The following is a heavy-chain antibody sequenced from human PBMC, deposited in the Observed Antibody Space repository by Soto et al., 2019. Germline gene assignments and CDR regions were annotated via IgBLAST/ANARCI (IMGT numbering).Heavy chain of an antibody. J-gene: IGHJ5*02. Sequence: GGSLRLSCAASGFTFSNYYMSWIRQAPGKGLEWVSYISSSGSTIYYADSVKGRFTISRDNAKNSLYLQMNSLRAEDTAVYYCERDSRIAVAVGWFDPWGQGTLVTV. CDR2: ISSSGSTI. V-gene: IGHV3-11*01. CDR1: GFTFSNYY. D-gene: IGHD6-19*01. CDR3: ERDSRIAVAVGWFDP.